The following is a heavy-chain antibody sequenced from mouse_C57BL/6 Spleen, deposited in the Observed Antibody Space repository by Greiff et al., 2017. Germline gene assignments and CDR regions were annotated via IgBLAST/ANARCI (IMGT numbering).Heavy chain of an antibody. CDR2: IYPGSGST. J-gene: IGHJ2*01. D-gene: IGHD3-2*02. V-gene: IGHV1-55*01. Sequence: QVQLQQPGAELVKPGASVKMSCKASGYTFTSYWITWVKQRPGQGLEWIGDIYPGSGSTNYNEKFKSKATLTVDTSSSTAYMQLSSLTSEDSAVYYCAREGDSSRAVDYWGQGTTLTVSS. CDR3: AREGDSSRAVDY. CDR1: GYTFTSYW.